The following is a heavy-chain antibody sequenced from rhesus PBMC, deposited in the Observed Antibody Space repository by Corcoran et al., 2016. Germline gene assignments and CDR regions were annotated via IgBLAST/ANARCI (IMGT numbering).Heavy chain of an antibody. J-gene: IGHJ4*01. Sequence: EVKLVESGGGLAKPGGSLRLSCAAAGLTFSSYWINWVRQAPGKGLEWVSDINSGGGSTYYADSGKGRFTISRDNSKNTLSLQMNSLRAEDTAVYYCAKGYYPDYWGQGVLVTVSS. D-gene: IGHD3-16*01. CDR3: AKGYYPDY. V-gene: IGHV3S25*01. CDR2: INSGGGST. CDR1: GLTFSSYW.